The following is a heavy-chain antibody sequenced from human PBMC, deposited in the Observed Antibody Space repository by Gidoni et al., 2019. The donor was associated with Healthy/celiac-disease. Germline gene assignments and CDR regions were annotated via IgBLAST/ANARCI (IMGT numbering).Heavy chain of an antibody. V-gene: IGHV4-30-4*01. CDR1: GGSISSGDYY. D-gene: IGHD2-2*01. CDR3: AMVVVVPAARAYRCDY. Sequence: QVQLQESGPGLVKPSQTLSLTCTVSGGSISSGDYYWSWIRQPPGKGLEWIGYIYYSGSTYYNPSLKSRVTISVDTAKNQFSLKLSSVTAADTAVYYCAMVVVVPAARAYRCDYWGQGTLVTVSS. CDR2: IYYSGST. J-gene: IGHJ4*02.